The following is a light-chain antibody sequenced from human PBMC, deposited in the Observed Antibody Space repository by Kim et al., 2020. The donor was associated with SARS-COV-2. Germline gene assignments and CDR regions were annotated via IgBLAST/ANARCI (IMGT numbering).Light chain of an antibody. CDR1: ESGSRN. V-gene: IGKV3-15*01. J-gene: IGKJ2*01. CDR2: GIP. Sequence: VSPGEGIRHLRGAGESGSRNLAWYKVKPARAPGPLIYGIPTRNSDITARLSGSGSGTDFSLTNSSRKSEDFDLYYCQQYDNWPPYTFGQGTKLEI. CDR3: QQYDNWPPYT.